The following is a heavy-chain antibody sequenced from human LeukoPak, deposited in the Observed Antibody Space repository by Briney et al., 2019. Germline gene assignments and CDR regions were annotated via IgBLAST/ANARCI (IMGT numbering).Heavy chain of an antibody. CDR3: ARSTCGGDCYNNPYHFDY. Sequence: PSETLSLTCTVSGGSISSYYWNWIRQPAGKGLEWIGRIYSSGTTSYDSSLKSRVTMSVDTSKSQLSLKLTSVTAADTAVYYCARSTCGGDCYNNPYHFDYWGQGTLVTVSS. CDR2: IYSSGTT. V-gene: IGHV4-4*07. J-gene: IGHJ4*02. CDR1: GGSISSYY. D-gene: IGHD2-21*02.